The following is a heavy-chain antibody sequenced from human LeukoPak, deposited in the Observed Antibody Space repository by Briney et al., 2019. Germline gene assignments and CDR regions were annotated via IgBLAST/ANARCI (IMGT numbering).Heavy chain of an antibody. CDR1: GFSFSSFG. J-gene: IGHJ4*02. V-gene: IGHV3-33*06. D-gene: IGHD5-24*01. CDR2: IWSDARKT. CDR3: VKGGDGFNFGDH. Sequence: GGSLRLSCAASGFSFSSFGMHWVRQTPGKGLEWVALIWSDARKTHYADSVMGRFTISRDNSENTLYLQMNSRRVEDTAVYYCVKGGDGFNFGDHWGQGNRVTVSS.